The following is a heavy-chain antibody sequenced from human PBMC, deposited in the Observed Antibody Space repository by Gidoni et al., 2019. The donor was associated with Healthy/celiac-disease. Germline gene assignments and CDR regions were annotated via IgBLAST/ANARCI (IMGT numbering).Heavy chain of an antibody. Sequence: QVQLVESGGGVVQPGRSLRLSCAASGFTFSSYGMHWVRQAPGKGLEWVAVIWYDGSNKYYADSVKGRFTISRDNSKNTLYLQMNSLRAEDTAVYYCAREFQYYYDSSGLIENYFDYWGQGTLVTVSS. CDR1: GFTFSSYG. CDR3: AREFQYYYDSSGLIENYFDY. J-gene: IGHJ4*02. V-gene: IGHV3-33*01. D-gene: IGHD3-22*01. CDR2: IWYDGSNK.